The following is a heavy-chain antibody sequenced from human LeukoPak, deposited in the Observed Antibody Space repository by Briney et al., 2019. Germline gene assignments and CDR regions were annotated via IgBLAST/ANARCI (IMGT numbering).Heavy chain of an antibody. J-gene: IGHJ4*02. D-gene: IGHD6-19*01. CDR3: ARDRYWGNIAVADNGGDY. V-gene: IGHV3-11*04. CDR1: GFTLSDYY. CDR2: ISSSGSTI. Sequence: PGGSLRLSCAASGFTLSDYYMSWIRQAPGKGLEWVSYISSSGSTIYYADSVKGRFTISRDNAKNSLYLQMNSLRAEDTAVYYCARDRYWGNIAVADNGGDYWGQGTLVTVSS.